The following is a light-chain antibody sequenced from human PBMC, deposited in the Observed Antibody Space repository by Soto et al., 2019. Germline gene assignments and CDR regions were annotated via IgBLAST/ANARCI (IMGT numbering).Light chain of an antibody. J-gene: IGKJ5*01. CDR1: QSVGNN. CDR2: YAS. Sequence: EIMMTQSPATLSVSPGERATLSCWASQSVGNNLAWYQQKPGQVPRLLLYYASTRATGIPARFSGSGSGTEFTLTISSLQSEDFALYYCQQYNDWPPITFGQGTRLEIK. CDR3: QQYNDWPPIT. V-gene: IGKV3-15*01.